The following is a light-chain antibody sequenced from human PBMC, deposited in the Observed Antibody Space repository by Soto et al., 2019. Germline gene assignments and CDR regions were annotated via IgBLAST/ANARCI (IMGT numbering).Light chain of an antibody. J-gene: IGKJ5*01. CDR2: AAS. Sequence: DIQMTQSPSSVSASVGDRVTITCRASQGIGSWLAWYQHKPGKAPKLLIYAASNLQGGVPSRFSGSGAGTDFALTMNSLQSEDFATYYCQQPNTFPSTFGQGTRLEIK. V-gene: IGKV1D-12*01. CDR3: QQPNTFPST. CDR1: QGIGSW.